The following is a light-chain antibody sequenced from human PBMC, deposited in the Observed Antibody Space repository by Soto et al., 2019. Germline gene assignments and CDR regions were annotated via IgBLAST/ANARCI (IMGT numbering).Light chain of an antibody. V-gene: IGKV3-15*01. J-gene: IGKJ2*01. CDR3: QQYNNGPTYT. CDR2: GAS. CDR1: QSISSS. Sequence: EIVMTQSPATLSVSPGERATLSCRASQSISSSLAWYQQKPGQAPRLLIYGASTRATGIPARFSGSGSGTESTLTISSLLSEDFAVYYCQQYNNGPTYTFGQGTKLEIK.